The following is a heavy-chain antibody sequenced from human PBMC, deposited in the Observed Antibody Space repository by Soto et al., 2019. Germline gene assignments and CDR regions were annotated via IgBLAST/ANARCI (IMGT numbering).Heavy chain of an antibody. CDR3: ARAVGDPLYYLDY. J-gene: IGHJ4*02. CDR1: SDSISSYY. D-gene: IGHD6-19*01. CDR2: TDYSGNT. Sequence: QVQLQESGPGLVRPSETLSLTCTVSSDSISSYYWIWIRQSPGKGLEWIGYTDYSGNTNYNPSLKNRVTISGDTSKSQFSLRLSSGTAADTAVYYCARAVGDPLYYLDYWGQGTLVTVSS. V-gene: IGHV4-59*08.